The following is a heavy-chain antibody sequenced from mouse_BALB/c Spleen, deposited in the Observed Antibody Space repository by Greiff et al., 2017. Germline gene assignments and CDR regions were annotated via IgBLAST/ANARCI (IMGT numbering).Heavy chain of an antibody. V-gene: IGHV14-4*02. D-gene: IGHD3-1*01. CDR1: GFNIKDYY. Sequence: VQLQQSGAELVRSGASVKLSCTASGFNIKDYYMHWVKQRPEQGLEWIGWIDPENGDTEYAPKFQGKATMTADTSSNTAYLQLSSLTSEDTAVYYCNGGSWFAYWGQGTLVTVSA. CDR3: NGGSWFAY. CDR2: IDPENGDT. J-gene: IGHJ3*01.